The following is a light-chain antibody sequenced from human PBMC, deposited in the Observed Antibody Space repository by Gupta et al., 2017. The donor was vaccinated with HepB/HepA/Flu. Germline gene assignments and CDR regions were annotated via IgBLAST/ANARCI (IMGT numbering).Light chain of an antibody. CDR2: YAS. CDR1: LPISGA. CDR3: QQYNNHLALS. J-gene: IGKJ4*01. Sequence: AIQLTQSPSFLSASVGDRVTISCRASLPISGALAWYQKKPGKPPTVLIYYASTLETGVPSRFSGSGSDTDFTLTISSLQPDDFAIYFCQQYNNHLALSFGGGTKVDI. V-gene: IGKV1D-13*01.